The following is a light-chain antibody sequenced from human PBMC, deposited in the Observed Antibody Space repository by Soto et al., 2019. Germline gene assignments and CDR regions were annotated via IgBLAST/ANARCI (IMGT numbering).Light chain of an antibody. CDR1: HSVSSSY. V-gene: IGKV3-20*01. Sequence: EITLTQSPGTLSLSPGERASLSCRASHSVSSSYLAWYQQKPGQAPRLLIYGASSRATGIPDRFSGSGSGTDFTLTISRLEPEDFAVYYCQQYGSSPFTFGPGTKVDIK. CDR2: GAS. J-gene: IGKJ3*01. CDR3: QQYGSSPFT.